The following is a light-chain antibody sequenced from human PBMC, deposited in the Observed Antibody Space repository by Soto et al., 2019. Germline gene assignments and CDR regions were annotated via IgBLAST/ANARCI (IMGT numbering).Light chain of an antibody. CDR2: GNR. Sequence: QSVLTQPPSVSGAPGQRVTISCTGNSSNLGAGYDVHWYQQLPGTAPKLVIYGNRNRPSGVPERFSGSKSGTSASLAITGPRAGVGVDFSGRAYNYSLPAWVLGGGTKVTFL. V-gene: IGLV1-40*01. J-gene: IGLJ3*02. CDR1: SSNLGAGYD. CDR3: RAYNYSLPAWV.